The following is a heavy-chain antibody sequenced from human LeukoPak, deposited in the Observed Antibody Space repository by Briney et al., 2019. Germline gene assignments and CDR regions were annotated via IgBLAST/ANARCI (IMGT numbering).Heavy chain of an antibody. Sequence: GGSLRLSCAASGFTFSSYAMSWVRQAPGKGLEWVSAISGSSGSTYYADSVKGRFTISRDNSKNTLYLQMKSLRAEDTAVYYCAKDRLRITMVRGVIGINWFDPWGQGTLVTVSS. CDR2: ISGSSGST. CDR3: AKDRLRITMVRGVIGINWFDP. D-gene: IGHD3-10*01. J-gene: IGHJ5*02. CDR1: GFTFSSYA. V-gene: IGHV3-23*01.